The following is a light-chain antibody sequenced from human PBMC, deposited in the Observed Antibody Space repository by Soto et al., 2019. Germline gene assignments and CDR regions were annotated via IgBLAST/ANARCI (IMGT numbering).Light chain of an antibody. CDR2: AAS. J-gene: IGKJ2*01. V-gene: IGKV1-39*01. Sequence: DIQMTQSPPSLSASVGDRVTITCRASQNIPNYVNWFQQKPGKAPKLLIYAASSLQSGVPARFTGTGAGTDFTLTISSLQPEDVATDHCQQSYSTPYTFGQGTTLEIK. CDR3: QQSYSTPYT. CDR1: QNIPNY.